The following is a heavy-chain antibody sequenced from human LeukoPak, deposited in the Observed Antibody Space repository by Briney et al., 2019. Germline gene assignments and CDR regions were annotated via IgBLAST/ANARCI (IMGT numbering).Heavy chain of an antibody. CDR1: GFTFSSYA. V-gene: IGHV3-23*01. D-gene: IGHD2-15*01. CDR3: ARDALGYCSGGSCYRSFPFVD. CDR2: ISGSGDGT. J-gene: IGHJ4*02. Sequence: GGSLRLSCAASGFTFSSYAMSWVRQAPGKGLEWVSAISGSGDGTYYADSVKGRFTISRDNSKNTLYLQMNSLRAEDTAVYYCARDALGYCSGGSCYRSFPFVDWGQGTLVTVSS.